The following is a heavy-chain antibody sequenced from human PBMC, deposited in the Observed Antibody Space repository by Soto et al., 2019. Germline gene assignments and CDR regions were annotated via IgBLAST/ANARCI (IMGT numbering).Heavy chain of an antibody. CDR3: AKDRPPFDSSGLYGMDV. D-gene: IGHD3-22*01. CDR2: ISGSGGST. Sequence: GGSLRLSCAASGFTFSSYAMSWVRQAPGKGLEWVSAISGSGGSTYYADSVKGRFTISRDNSKNTLYLQMNSLRAEDTAVYYCAKDRPPFDSSGLYGMDVWGQGTTVTVSS. CDR1: GFTFSSYA. J-gene: IGHJ6*02. V-gene: IGHV3-23*01.